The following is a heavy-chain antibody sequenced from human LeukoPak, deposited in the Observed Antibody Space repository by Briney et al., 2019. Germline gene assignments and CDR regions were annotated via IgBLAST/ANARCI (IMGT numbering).Heavy chain of an antibody. D-gene: IGHD3-10*01. CDR1: GESFSGYY. CDR2: INHNGDT. Sequence: PSETLSLTCAVYGESFSGYYWSWIRQSPGKGLEWIGEINHNGDTNYNPSLESQVTISVAPSKNQFSLKLNSVTAADTAVYYCARGYYGSGSYSLDYWGQGTLVTVSS. CDR3: ARGYYGSGSYSLDY. J-gene: IGHJ4*02. V-gene: IGHV4-34*01.